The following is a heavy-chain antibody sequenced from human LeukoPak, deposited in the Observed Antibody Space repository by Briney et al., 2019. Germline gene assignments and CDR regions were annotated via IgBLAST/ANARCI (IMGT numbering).Heavy chain of an antibody. Sequence: GGSLRLSCAASGFTFSGYGMHWVRQAPGKGLEWVAVISYDGSNKYHADSVKGRFTISRDNSKNTLYLQMNSLRGEDTAVYYCARGLSDNTQPFDPWGQGTLVTVSS. CDR1: GFTFSGYG. V-gene: IGHV3-30*03. CDR3: ARGLSDNTQPFDP. J-gene: IGHJ5*02. CDR2: ISYDGSNK. D-gene: IGHD2-2*02.